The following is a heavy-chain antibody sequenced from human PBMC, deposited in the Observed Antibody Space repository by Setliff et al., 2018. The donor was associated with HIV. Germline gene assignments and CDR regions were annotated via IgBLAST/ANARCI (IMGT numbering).Heavy chain of an antibody. CDR1: GGSISSGGHY. J-gene: IGHJ4*02. CDR3: ARLSHYYGTTEYTFDF. D-gene: IGHD3-10*01. Sequence: SETLSLTCSVSGGSISSGGHYWSWIRQHPGKGLEWIGYIYYSGSTYYNPSLKSRVIISVDTSKNHFSLKLASVTAADTAVYYCARLSHYYGTTEYTFDFWGQGTLVTVSS. CDR2: IYYSGST. V-gene: IGHV4-31*03.